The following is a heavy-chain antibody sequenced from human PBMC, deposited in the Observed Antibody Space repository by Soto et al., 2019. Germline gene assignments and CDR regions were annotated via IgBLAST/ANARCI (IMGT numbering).Heavy chain of an antibody. Sequence: PGGSLRLSCAASGFTFSDYYMSWIRQAPGKWLEWFSYISSSGSTIYYADSVKGRFTISRDNAKNSLYLQMNSLRAEDTAVYYCARDRQKSSSGWYWADNAFDIWGQGTMVTVSS. D-gene: IGHD6-19*01. CDR1: GFTFSDYY. CDR3: ARDRQKSSSGWYWADNAFDI. CDR2: ISSSGSTI. V-gene: IGHV3-11*01. J-gene: IGHJ3*02.